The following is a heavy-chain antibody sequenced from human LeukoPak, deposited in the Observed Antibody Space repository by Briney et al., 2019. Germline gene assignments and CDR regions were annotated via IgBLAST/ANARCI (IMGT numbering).Heavy chain of an antibody. CDR2: ISSSSSYI. V-gene: IGHV3-21*01. Sequence: SGGSLRLSCAASGFTFSSYSMNWVRQAPGKGLEWVSSISSSSSYIYYADSVKGRFTISRDNAKNSLYLQMNSLRAEDSAVYYCAELGITMIGGVWGKGTTVTISS. CDR1: GFTFSSYS. CDR3: AELGITMIGGV. D-gene: IGHD3-10*02. J-gene: IGHJ6*04.